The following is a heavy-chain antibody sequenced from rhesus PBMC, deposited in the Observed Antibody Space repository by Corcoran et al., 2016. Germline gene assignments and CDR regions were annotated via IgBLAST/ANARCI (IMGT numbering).Heavy chain of an antibody. CDR1: GGSISSSYW. J-gene: IGHJ5-1*01. CDR2: IYGSGGST. Sequence: QVQLQESGPGVVKPSETLSLTCAVSGGSISSSYWWSWIRQSPGKGLEWIGGIYGSGGSTECNPSLKSRVTISIDTSRNQFSLKLSSVTAADTAVYYGARLSNWYNRFDVWGPGVLVTVSS. CDR3: ARLSNWYNRFDV. V-gene: IGHV4-93*02. D-gene: IGHD1-26*01.